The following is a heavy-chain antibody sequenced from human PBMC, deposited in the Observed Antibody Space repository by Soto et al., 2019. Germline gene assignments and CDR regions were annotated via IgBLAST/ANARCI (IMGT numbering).Heavy chain of an antibody. Sequence: EVQLVETGGGLVKPGGSLRLSCTASGFTFSYVWMNWVRQAPGKGLEWVGRVKSKTDGGASDYAAPVKGRFTISREDSQKAVYLQMNSLNTADTAGYYCTTGRMVRSHADYWGQGTLVTVS. CDR1: GFTFSYVW. D-gene: IGHD3-10*01. V-gene: IGHV3-15*07. J-gene: IGHJ4*02. CDR2: VKSKTDGGAS. CDR3: TTGRMVRSHADY.